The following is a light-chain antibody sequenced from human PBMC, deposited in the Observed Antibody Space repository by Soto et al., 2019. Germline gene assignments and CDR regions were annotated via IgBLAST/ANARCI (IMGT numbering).Light chain of an antibody. V-gene: IGKV3-15*01. CDR1: QSVGSN. CDR3: EHYNEWPPAVT. CDR2: SAS. J-gene: IGKJ3*01. Sequence: EIVMTQSPATLSVSPGGRATLSCRASQSVGSNFAWYQQKPGQAPRLLFYSASTRATDVPARFSGSGSGTEFTLTISSLQSEDFAGYYCEHYNEWPPAVTFGPGTKVDVK.